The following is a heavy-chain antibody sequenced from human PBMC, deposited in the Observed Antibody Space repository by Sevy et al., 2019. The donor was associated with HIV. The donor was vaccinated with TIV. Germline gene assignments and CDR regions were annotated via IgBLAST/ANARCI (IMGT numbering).Heavy chain of an antibody. D-gene: IGHD2-2*01. CDR2: ISTFNVNT. CDR3: ARDDCSSLSCHGSLLY. Sequence: ASVKVSWKASGYTFTSYGISWVRQAPGQGLEWMGWISTFNVNTNNAQKFQGRVTMTTDTSTSTAYMELTSLRSDDTAVYYCARDDCSSLSCHGSLLYWGQGTLVTVSS. J-gene: IGHJ4*02. CDR1: GYTFTSYG. V-gene: IGHV1-18*01.